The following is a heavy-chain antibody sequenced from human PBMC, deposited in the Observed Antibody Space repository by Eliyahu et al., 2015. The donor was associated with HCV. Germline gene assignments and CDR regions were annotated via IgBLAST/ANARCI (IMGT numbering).Heavy chain of an antibody. J-gene: IGHJ5*02. CDR3: ARVMDTGRNIDGWFDP. D-gene: IGHD5-18*01. CDR2: IYYSGSX. Sequence: QVQLQESGPGLVXPXETXSLTCTVXGGXISSXXWSWIRQPPGKGLEWIGYIYYSGSXNYNPSLKSRVTISVDTSKNQFSLKLSSVTAADTAVYYCARVMDTGRNIDGWFDPWGQGTLVTVSS. CDR1: GGXISSXX. V-gene: IGHV4-59*01.